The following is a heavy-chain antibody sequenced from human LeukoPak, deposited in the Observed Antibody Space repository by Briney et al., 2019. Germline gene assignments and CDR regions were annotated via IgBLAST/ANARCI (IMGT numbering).Heavy chain of an antibody. J-gene: IGHJ4*02. V-gene: IGHV3-66*02. CDR2: IYGGDAA. CDR3: VTSTGQQFIPYDY. Sequence: QPGGSLRLSCAASGINVSSNYMTWIRQAPGKGQEWVSLIYGGDAAYYAESVRGRFMISRDNLKNTLFLQMNSLRVEDTAVYYCVTSTGQQFIPYDYWGQGTHVTVSS. CDR1: GINVSSNY. D-gene: IGHD6-13*01.